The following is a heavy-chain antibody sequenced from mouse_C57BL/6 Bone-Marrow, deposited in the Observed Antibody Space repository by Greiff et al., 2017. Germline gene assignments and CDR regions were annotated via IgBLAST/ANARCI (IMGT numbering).Heavy chain of an antibody. D-gene: IGHD1-1*01. V-gene: IGHV1-55*01. J-gene: IGHJ2*01. Sequence: VQLQQPGAELVKPGASVKMSCKASGYTFTSYWINWVKQRPGKGLEWIGDIYPGSGSTKYNEKFKSKATLTVDTSSSTAYMQRSSLTSEDSAVYDCASDYYGSSSFDYWGQGTTLTVSS. CDR2: IYPGSGST. CDR1: GYTFTSYW. CDR3: ASDYYGSSSFDY.